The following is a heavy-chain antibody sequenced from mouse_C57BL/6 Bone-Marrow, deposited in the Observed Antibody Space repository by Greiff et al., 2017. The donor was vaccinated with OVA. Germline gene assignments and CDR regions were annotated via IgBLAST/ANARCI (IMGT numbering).Heavy chain of an antibody. V-gene: IGHV1-36*01. J-gene: IGHJ1*03. CDR2: VYPYNGGT. CDR1: GFTFTDYY. Sequence: VQLQQSGPVLVKPGPSVKISCKASGFTFTDYYMHWVKQSHGKSLEWIGLVYPYNGGTSYNQKFKGKATLTVDTSSSTAYMELNSLTSEDSAVYYCASPYYYGSRYFDVWGTGTTVTVSS. CDR3: ASPYYYGSRYFDV. D-gene: IGHD1-1*01.